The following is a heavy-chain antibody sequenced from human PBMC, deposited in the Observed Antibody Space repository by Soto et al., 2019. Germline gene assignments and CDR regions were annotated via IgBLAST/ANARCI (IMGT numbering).Heavy chain of an antibody. CDR2: ITNTGGGT. V-gene: IGHV3-23*01. CDR1: GFMFNTYA. Sequence: GGSLRLSCAASGFMFNTYAMTWVRQAPGKGLEWVATITNTGGGTYYADSVKGRFTISRDNSNNRLYLQMYSLRAEDTAVYFCENRPRYYNMDVWGQGTTVTVSS. CDR3: ENRPRYYNMDV. J-gene: IGHJ6*02.